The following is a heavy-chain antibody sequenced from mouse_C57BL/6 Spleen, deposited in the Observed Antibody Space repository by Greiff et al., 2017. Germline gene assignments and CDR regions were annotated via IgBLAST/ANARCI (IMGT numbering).Heavy chain of an antibody. CDR3: ARYDYDEAWFAY. V-gene: IGHV1-81*01. CDR1: GYTFTSYG. J-gene: IGHJ3*01. D-gene: IGHD2-4*01. Sequence: VQRVESGAELARPGASVKLSCKASGYTFTSYGISWVKQRTGQGLEWIGEIYPRSGNTYYNEKFKGKATLTADKSSSTAYMELRSLTSEDSAVYFCARYDYDEAWFAYWGQGTLVTVSA. CDR2: IYPRSGNT.